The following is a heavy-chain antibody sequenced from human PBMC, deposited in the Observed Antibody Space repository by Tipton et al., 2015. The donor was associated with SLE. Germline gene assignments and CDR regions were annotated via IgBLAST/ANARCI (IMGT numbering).Heavy chain of an antibody. CDR2: IYYSGST. D-gene: IGHD6-13*01. V-gene: IGHV4-59*11. CDR3: ARGPWEGSSWRAFDI. J-gene: IGHJ3*02. Sequence: TLSLTCTVSGGSISSHYWSWIRQPPGKGLEWIGYIYYSGSTNYNPSLKSRVTISVDTSKNQFSLKLSSVTAADTAVYYCARGPWEGSSWRAFDIWGQGTMVTVSS. CDR1: GGSISSHY.